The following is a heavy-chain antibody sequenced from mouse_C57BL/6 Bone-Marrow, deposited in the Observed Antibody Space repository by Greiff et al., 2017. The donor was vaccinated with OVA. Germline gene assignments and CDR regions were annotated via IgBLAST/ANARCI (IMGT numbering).Heavy chain of an antibody. CDR2: IYPGSGNT. J-gene: IGHJ4*01. CDR1: GYTFTDYY. D-gene: IGHD1-1*01. CDR3: AIVATDYAMDY. V-gene: IGHV1-76*01. Sequence: QVQLKQSGAELVRPGASVKLSCKASGYTFTDYYINWVKQRPGQGLEWIARIYPGSGNTYYNEKFKGKATLTAEKSSSTAYMQLSSLTSEDSAVYFCAIVATDYAMDYWGQGTSVTVSS.